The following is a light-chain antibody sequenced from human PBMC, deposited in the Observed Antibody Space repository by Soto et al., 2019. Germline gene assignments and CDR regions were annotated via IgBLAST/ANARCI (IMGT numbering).Light chain of an antibody. CDR1: SGSVSSRYY. V-gene: IGLV8-61*01. CDR2: SGD. CDR3: VLYMKGDIRV. Sequence: QTVVTQEASLSVSPGGTVTLTCGFTSGSVSSRYYPSWYRQDPGQTPRTLIYSGDIRSSGVPDRFSGSILGSKAVLTITGAQADDESVYYCVLYMKGDIRVFGGGTQLTVL. J-gene: IGLJ2*01.